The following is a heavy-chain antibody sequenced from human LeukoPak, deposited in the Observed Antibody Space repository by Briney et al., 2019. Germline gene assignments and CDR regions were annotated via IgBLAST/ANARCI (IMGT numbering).Heavy chain of an antibody. D-gene: IGHD3-22*01. Sequence: GGSLRLSCVVSGFTFSTYWMSWVRQAPGKGLECVATIKQDGSVKNYGGSVQGRFTISRDNAKNSLYLQMHSLRAEDTAVYFCAKRGVVIRVILVGFHKEAYYFDSWGQGALVTVSS. CDR3: AKRGVVIRVILVGFHKEAYYFDS. J-gene: IGHJ4*02. V-gene: IGHV3-7*01. CDR2: IKQDGSVK. CDR1: GFTFSTYW.